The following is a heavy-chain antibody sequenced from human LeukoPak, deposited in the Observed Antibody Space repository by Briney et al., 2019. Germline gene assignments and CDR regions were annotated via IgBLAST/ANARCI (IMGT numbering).Heavy chain of an antibody. CDR2: IYYSGST. CDR1: GGSISRSSYY. Sequence: SETLSLTCTVSGGSISRSSYYWGWIRQPPGKGLEWIGSIYYSGSTYYNPSLKSRVTISVDTSKNQFSLKLSSVTAADTAVYYCARDYSSSWYGWFDPWGQGTLVTVSS. J-gene: IGHJ5*02. CDR3: ARDYSSSWYGWFDP. D-gene: IGHD6-13*01. V-gene: IGHV4-39*07.